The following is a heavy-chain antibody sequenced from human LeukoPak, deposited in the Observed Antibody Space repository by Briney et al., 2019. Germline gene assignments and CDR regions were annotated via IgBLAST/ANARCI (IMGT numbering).Heavy chain of an antibody. CDR3: ARAHNWKYGSFDF. V-gene: IGHV3-21*01. J-gene: IGHJ4*02. Sequence: GGSLRLSCAASGFTFSSYSMNWVRQAPGKGLEWVSCISSSSSYIYYADSVKGRFTISRDNAKNSMYLQMNSLRAEDTAVYYCARAHNWKYGSFDFWGQGTLVTVSS. CDR1: GFTFSSYS. CDR2: ISSSSSYI. D-gene: IGHD1-7*01.